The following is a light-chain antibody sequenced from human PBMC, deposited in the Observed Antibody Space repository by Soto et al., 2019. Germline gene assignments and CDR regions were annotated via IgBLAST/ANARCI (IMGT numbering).Light chain of an antibody. Sequence: VVMTQSPRSMAVTLGEPASVSCRSSQGLVDNDGYSYLSWFHQRPGQSPRRLIYRISNRDSGVPDRISGSGSGTDFTLKISRVEAEDVGVYYCMQGTHWPYTFGQGTHLEI. V-gene: IGKV2-30*01. CDR1: QGLVDNDGYSY. CDR2: RIS. CDR3: MQGTHWPYT. J-gene: IGKJ2*01.